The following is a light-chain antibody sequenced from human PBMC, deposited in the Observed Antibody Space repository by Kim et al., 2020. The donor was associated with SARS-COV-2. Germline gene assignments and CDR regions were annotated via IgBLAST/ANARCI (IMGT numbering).Light chain of an antibody. J-gene: IGKJ1*01. CDR1: QSVSSSY. CDR3: QQYVT. Sequence: EIVLTQSPGTLSLSPGERATLSCRASQSVSSSYLAWYQQKPGQAPRLLIYGASSRATGIPYRFSGSGSGTDFTLTISRLEPEDFAVYYCQQYVTFGQGTKVDIK. CDR2: GAS. V-gene: IGKV3-20*01.